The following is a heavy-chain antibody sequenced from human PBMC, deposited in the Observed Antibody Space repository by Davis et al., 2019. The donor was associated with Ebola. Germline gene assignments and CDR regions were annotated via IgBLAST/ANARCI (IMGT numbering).Heavy chain of an antibody. CDR1: GFTFSSYS. J-gene: IGHJ4*02. Sequence: PGGSLTLSCAASGFTFSSYSMNWVRQAPGKGLEWVSRIVTDGSTTNYADSVRGRLTISRDNAKNTLFLQMNSLRADDTAVYYCARDVAGRAGYWGQGTLVTVSS. CDR2: IVTDGSTT. V-gene: IGHV3-74*01. CDR3: ARDVAGRAGY. D-gene: IGHD1-14*01.